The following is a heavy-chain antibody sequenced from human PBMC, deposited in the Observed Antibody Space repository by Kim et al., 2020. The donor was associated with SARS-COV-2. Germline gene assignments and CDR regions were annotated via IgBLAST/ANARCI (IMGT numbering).Heavy chain of an antibody. CDR2: VGTSADT. CDR3: ARGPYCSTTSCPVDDAFDV. D-gene: IGHD2-2*01. J-gene: IGHJ3*01. V-gene: IGHV3-13*01. Sequence: GGSLRLSCAASGFSFSNYDMHWVRQATGKGLEWVSTVGTSADTFYSASVQGRFTISRDNVKNSLFLQMNSLSAGDTAVYYCARGPYCSTTSCPVDDAFDVWGQGTMVTVSS. CDR1: GFSFSNYD.